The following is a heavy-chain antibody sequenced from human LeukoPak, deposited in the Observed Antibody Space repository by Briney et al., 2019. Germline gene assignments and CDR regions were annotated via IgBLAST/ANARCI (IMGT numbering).Heavy chain of an antibody. J-gene: IGHJ4*02. CDR3: TRSDSSGVY. V-gene: IGHV3-73*01. CDR1: GFTFSGSA. Sequence: PGGSLRLSCAASGFTFSGSAMHWVRQASGKGLEWVGRIRSKANSYATAYAASVKGRFTISRDDSKNTAYLQMNSLKTEDTAVYYCTRSDSSGVYWGQGTLVTVSS. CDR2: IRSKANSYAT. D-gene: IGHD3-22*01.